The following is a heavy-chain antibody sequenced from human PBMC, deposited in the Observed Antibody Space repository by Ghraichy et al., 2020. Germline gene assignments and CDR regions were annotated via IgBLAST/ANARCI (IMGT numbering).Heavy chain of an antibody. D-gene: IGHD2-2*01. CDR3: ARRGRGSSDY. CDR1: GGSFSGYY. CDR2: INHSGST. Sequence: SETLSLTCAVYGGSFSGYYWSWIRQPPGKGLEWIGEINHSGSTNYNPSLKSRVTISVDTSKNQFSLKLSSVTAADTAVYYCARRGRGSSDYWGQGTLVTVSS. J-gene: IGHJ4*02. V-gene: IGHV4-34*01.